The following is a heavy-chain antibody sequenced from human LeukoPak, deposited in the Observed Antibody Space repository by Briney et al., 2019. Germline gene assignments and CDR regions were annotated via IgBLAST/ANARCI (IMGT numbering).Heavy chain of an antibody. CDR1: GYSFTSYW. D-gene: IGHD2-2*02. V-gene: IGHV5-51*01. CDR2: IYPGDSDT. Sequence: GESLKISCKGSGYSFTSYWIGWVRQMPGKGLEWMGIIYPGDSDTRHSPSFQGQVTISADKSISTAYLQWSSLKASDTAMYYCARLVVVPAAIADWYFDLWGRGTLVTVSS. CDR3: ARLVVVPAAIADWYFDL. J-gene: IGHJ2*01.